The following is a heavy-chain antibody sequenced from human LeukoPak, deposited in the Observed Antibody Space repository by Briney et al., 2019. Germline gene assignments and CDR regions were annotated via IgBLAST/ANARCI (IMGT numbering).Heavy chain of an antibody. CDR1: GFTFSSYA. V-gene: IGHV3-23*01. CDR3: AKGIQWELPLEY. D-gene: IGHD1-26*01. CDR2: ISISGGNT. Sequence: GGSLRLSCAASGFTFSSYAMSWVRQAPGKGLEWVSAISISGGNTYYAGSVKGRFTISRDKSKNTLYLQMNTLRAEDTAIYYCAKGIQWELPLEYWGQGTLVTVSS. J-gene: IGHJ4*02.